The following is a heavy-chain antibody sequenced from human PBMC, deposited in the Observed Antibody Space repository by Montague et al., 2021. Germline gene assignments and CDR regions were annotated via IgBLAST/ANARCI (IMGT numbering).Heavy chain of an antibody. CDR3: ARSGGYCSGGRCDTFDY. CDR1: GGSISSGGFY. D-gene: IGHD2-15*01. V-gene: IGHV4-31*03. Sequence: TLSLTCSVSGGSISSGGFYWTWIRQPPGKGPEWIGTIYDSGSTYYNPSLKSRLTLSRDTSKNQFTLRLTSVTAVETAVYYCARSGGYCSGGRCDTFDYWGQGTLVTVSS. CDR2: IYDSGST. J-gene: IGHJ4*01.